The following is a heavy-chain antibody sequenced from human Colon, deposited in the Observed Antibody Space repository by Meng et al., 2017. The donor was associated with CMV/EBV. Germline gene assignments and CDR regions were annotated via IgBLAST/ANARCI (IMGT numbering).Heavy chain of an antibody. D-gene: IGHD6-13*01. CDR3: ARAAAAGEYYFDY. CDR1: GGSISSSSYY. J-gene: IGHJ4*02. Sequence: QLQPQESGPGLVKPSETLSLTCTVSGGSISSSSYYWGWIRQPPGKGLEWIGSIYYSGSTYYNPSLKNRVTISVDTSKNQFSLKLSSVTAADTAVYYCARAAAAGEYYFDYWGQGTLVTVSS. CDR2: IYYSGST. V-gene: IGHV4-39*07.